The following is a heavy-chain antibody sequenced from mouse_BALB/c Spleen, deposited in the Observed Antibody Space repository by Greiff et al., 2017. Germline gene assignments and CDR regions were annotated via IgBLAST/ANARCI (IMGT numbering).Heavy chain of an antibody. V-gene: IGHV14-1*02. CDR3: AYRYDGVDY. CDR2: IDPENGNT. D-gene: IGHD2-14*01. Sequence: EVQLQQSGAELVRPGALVKLSCKASGFNIKDYYMHWVKQRPEQGLEWIGWIDPENGNTIYDPKFQGKASITADTSSNTAYLQLSSLTSEDTAVYYCAYRYDGVDYWGQGTTLTVSS. J-gene: IGHJ2*01. CDR1: GFNIKDYY.